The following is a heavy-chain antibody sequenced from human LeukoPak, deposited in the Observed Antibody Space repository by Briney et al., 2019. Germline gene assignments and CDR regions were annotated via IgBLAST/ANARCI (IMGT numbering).Heavy chain of an antibody. D-gene: IGHD6-13*01. V-gene: IGHV3-48*03. CDR1: GLSFSRFE. CDR2: ISSWGETT. CDR3: ASGVEAGKHYYGMDV. J-gene: IGHJ6*02. Sequence: GGSLRLSCAASGLSFSRFEMNWVRQAPGKGLEWVSHISSWGETTYYADSVWGRFTISRDNAKNSLFLQMNSLRAEDTAVYYCASGVEAGKHYYGMDVWGQGTTVTVSS.